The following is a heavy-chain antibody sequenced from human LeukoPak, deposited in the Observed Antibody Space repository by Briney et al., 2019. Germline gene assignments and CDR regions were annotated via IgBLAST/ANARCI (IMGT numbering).Heavy chain of an antibody. J-gene: IGHJ2*01. CDR3: ARRSMTTVTYNWYFDL. V-gene: IGHV4-39*07. Sequence: PSETLSLTCTVSGGSISSSSYYWGWIRQPPGKGLEWIGSIYYSGSTYYNPSLKSRVTISVDTSKNQFSLKLSSVTAADTAVYYCARRSMTTVTYNWYFDLWGRGTLVTVSS. CDR2: IYYSGST. D-gene: IGHD4-17*01. CDR1: GGSISSSSYY.